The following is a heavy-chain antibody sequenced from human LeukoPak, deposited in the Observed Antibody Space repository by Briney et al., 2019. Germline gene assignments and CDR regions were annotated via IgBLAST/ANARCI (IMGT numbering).Heavy chain of an antibody. V-gene: IGHV4-31*03. J-gene: IGHJ5*02. Sequence: PSQTLSLTCTVSGGSISSGGYYWSWNRQHPGKGLEWIGYIYYGGSTYYNPSLKSRVTISVDTSKNQFSLKLSSVTAADTAVYYCATGKQQLARKRNNWFDPWGQGTLVTVSS. CDR1: GGSISSGGYY. CDR2: IYYGGST. D-gene: IGHD6-13*01. CDR3: ATGKQQLARKRNNWFDP.